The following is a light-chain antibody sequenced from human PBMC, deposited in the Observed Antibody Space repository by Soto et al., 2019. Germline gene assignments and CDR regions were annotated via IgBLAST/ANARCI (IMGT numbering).Light chain of an antibody. Sequence: IVLTQSPATLFLSPGERATLSCRASQSASSSLLWYQKKFGQAPRLLIYGASSRATGVPARFSGSGSGTDFTLTISSLEPEDFAVYYCHQRSTWPLTFGGGTQVEI. CDR1: QSASSS. J-gene: IGKJ4*01. CDR2: GAS. V-gene: IGKV3-11*01. CDR3: HQRSTWPLT.